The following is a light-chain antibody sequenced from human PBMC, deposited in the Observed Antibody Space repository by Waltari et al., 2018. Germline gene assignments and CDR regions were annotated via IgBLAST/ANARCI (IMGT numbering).Light chain of an antibody. CDR1: QSFSSGY. Sequence: EIVSAQSPGTLSLSPGERATLSCRASQSFSSGYLAWYQQRPGQPPRLLIYGISSRATGIPDRFSGSGSGTDFTLTISRLEPEDFAVYYCQHYDNSPPWTFGQGTKVEIK. J-gene: IGKJ1*01. CDR3: QHYDNSPPWT. V-gene: IGKV3-20*01. CDR2: GIS.